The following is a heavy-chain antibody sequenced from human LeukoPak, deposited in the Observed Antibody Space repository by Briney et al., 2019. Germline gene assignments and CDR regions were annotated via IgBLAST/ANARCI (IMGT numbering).Heavy chain of an antibody. V-gene: IGHV3-21*01. CDR1: GFTFSSYS. Sequence: GGSLRLSCAASGFTFSSYSMNWVRQAPGKGLEWVSSISSSSSYIYYADSVKGRFTISRDNAKNSLYLQMNSLRAEDTAVYYCARGLLVGLDVWGSYRYPYYFDYWGQGTLVTVSS. CDR3: ARGLLVGLDVWGSYRYPYYFDY. J-gene: IGHJ4*02. D-gene: IGHD3-16*02. CDR2: ISSSSSYI.